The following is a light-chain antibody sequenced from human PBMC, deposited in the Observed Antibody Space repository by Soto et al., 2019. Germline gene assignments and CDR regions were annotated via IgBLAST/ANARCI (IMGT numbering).Light chain of an antibody. V-gene: IGKV1-5*03. CDR3: QQYNSYST. J-gene: IGKJ5*01. CDR1: QGISNY. CDR2: KAS. Sequence: DIQMTQSPSSLSASVGDRVTITFRASQGISNYLAWYQQKPGKAPKLLIYKASSLESGVPSRFSGSGSGTEFTLTISSLQPDDFATYYCQQYNSYSTFGQGTRLE.